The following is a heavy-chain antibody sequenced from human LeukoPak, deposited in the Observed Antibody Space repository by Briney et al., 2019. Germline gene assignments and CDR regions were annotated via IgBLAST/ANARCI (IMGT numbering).Heavy chain of an antibody. CDR1: GFTFSSYA. J-gene: IGHJ6*04. CDR2: ISYDGSNK. D-gene: IGHD4-17*01. Sequence: PGGSLRLSCAASGFTFSSYAMHWVRQAPGKGLEWVAVISYDGSNKYYADSVKGRFTISRDNSKNTLYLQMNSLKAEDTAVYYCAKDGGDYGNYYYYGMDVWGKGTTVTVSS. V-gene: IGHV3-30*04. CDR3: AKDGGDYGNYYYYGMDV.